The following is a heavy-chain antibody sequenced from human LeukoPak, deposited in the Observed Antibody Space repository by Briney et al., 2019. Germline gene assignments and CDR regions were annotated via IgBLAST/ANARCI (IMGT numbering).Heavy chain of an antibody. CDR1: GFTFSSYE. CDR2: ISSSGSTI. V-gene: IGHV3-48*03. D-gene: IGHD3-16*01. J-gene: IGHJ4*02. Sequence: PGGSLRLSCAASGFTFSSYEMNWVRQAPGKGLERVSYISSSGSTIYYADSVKGRFTISRDNAKNSLYLQMNSLRAEDTAVYYCASARLGEFDYWGQGTLVTVSS. CDR3: ASARLGEFDY.